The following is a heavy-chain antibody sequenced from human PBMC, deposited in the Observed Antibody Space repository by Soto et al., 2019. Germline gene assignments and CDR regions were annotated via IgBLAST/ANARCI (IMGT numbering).Heavy chain of an antibody. CDR1: GGSISSSSYY. J-gene: IGHJ6*02. CDR2: IYYSGST. CDR3: ALKNYHYYYYGMDV. Sequence: SETLSLTCTVSGGSISSSSYYWGWIRQPPGKGLEWIGSIYYSGSTYYNPSLKSRVTISVDTSKNQFSLELSSVTAADTAVYYCALKNYHYYYYGMDVWGQGTTVTVSS. D-gene: IGHD1-7*01. V-gene: IGHV4-39*01.